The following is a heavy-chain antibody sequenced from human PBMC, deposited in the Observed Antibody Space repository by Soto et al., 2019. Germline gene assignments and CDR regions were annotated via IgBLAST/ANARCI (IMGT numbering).Heavy chain of an antibody. J-gene: IGHJ5*02. CDR3: ARVHASGHGVDL. V-gene: IGHV4-38-2*01. CDR1: SYSIRSGDY. Sequence: KTSETLSLTCAVSSYSIRSGDYWAWIRQSPGTGLGWFGSISRSGDTFYNPSLRSRVTLSVDGSKNQVFLELTSVTAADTALYYCARVHASGHGVDLWGQGTLVTVSS. D-gene: IGHD5-12*01. CDR2: ISRSGDT.